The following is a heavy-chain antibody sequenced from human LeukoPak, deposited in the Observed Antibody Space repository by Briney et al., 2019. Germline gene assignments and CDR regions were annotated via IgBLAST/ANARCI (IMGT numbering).Heavy chain of an antibody. J-gene: IGHJ4*02. CDR1: GASFNIYY. CDR2: INHRGGT. Sequence: SETLSLTCAVYGASFNIYYWSWIRQPPGKGLEWIGEINHRGGTNYNSSLKSRVTISVDTSKNQFSLNLSSVTAADTAIYYCARGGLYCGDDCYIGSWGEGPLVTVSS. CDR3: ARGGLYCGDDCYIGS. V-gene: IGHV4-34*01. D-gene: IGHD2-21*01.